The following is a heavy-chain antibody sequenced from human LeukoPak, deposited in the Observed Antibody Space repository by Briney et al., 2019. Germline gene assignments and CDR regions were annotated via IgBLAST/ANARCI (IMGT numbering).Heavy chain of an antibody. CDR3: AKTAYDSTYPPEMT. J-gene: IGHJ5*02. V-gene: IGHV3-23*01. D-gene: IGHD3-22*01. Sequence: GGSLRLSCAASGFTFSSYAMSWVRQAPGKGLEWVSGISGSGGITYYADSVKGRFTISRDNAKNTLYLQMNSLRAEDTAVYYCAKTAYDSTYPPEMTWGQGTLVTVSS. CDR1: GFTFSSYA. CDR2: ISGSGGIT.